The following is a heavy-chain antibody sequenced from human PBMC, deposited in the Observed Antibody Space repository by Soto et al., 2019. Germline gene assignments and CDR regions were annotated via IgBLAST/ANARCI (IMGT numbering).Heavy chain of an antibody. J-gene: IGHJ6*02. CDR1: GYTFTSYA. Sequence: QVQLVQSGAEEKKPGASVKVSCKASGYTFTSYAMHWVRQAPGQRLEWMGWINAGNGNTKYSQKFQGRVTMTRDTSAVTAYMELSSMRCEDTAVYYCARWSCYYGMDVWGQGTTGTVS. D-gene: IGHD1-26*01. CDR2: INAGNGNT. CDR3: ARWSCYYGMDV. V-gene: IGHV1-3*05.